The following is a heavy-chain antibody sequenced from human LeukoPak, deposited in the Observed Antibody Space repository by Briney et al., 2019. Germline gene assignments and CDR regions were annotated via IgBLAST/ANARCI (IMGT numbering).Heavy chain of an antibody. Sequence: GESLKISCKGSGYRFTSHWIAWVRQMPGKGLEWMGIIYPGDSDTRYSPSFQGQVTISADASINTAYLRWSSLEASDTAMYFCAFGASNWDQFGYWGQGTLVTVSS. J-gene: IGHJ4*02. CDR3: AFGASNWDQFGY. V-gene: IGHV5-51*01. CDR1: GYRFTSHW. D-gene: IGHD7-27*01. CDR2: IYPGDSDT.